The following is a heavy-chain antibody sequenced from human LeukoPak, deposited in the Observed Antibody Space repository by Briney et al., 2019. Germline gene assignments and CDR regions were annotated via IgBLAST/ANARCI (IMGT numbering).Heavy chain of an antibody. V-gene: IGHV3-7*01. CDR1: GFPFSDDC. D-gene: IGHD1-26*01. Sequence: GGSLRLSCAASGFPFSDDCMSWVRQPPGKGLEWVAIIDQGGRDKYYLASVRGRFTISSDNDRNSLDLQMDSLRVDGTAIYYCVRDKRVGASLFAYGGQGNLVTVSS. CDR3: VRDKRVGASLFAY. CDR2: IDQGGRDK. J-gene: IGHJ4*02.